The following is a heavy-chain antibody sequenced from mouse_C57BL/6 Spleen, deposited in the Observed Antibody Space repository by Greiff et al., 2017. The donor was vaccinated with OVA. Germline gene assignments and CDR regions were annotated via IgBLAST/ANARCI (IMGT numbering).Heavy chain of an antibody. CDR3: ASGSSGYVG. J-gene: IGHJ3*01. V-gene: IGHV1-82*01. Sequence: VQLKESGPELVKPGASVKISCKASGYAFSSSWMNWVKQRPGKGLEWIGRIYPGDGDTNYNGKFKGKATLTADKSSSTAYMQLSSLTSEDSAVYFCASGSSGYVGWGQGTLVTVSA. CDR1: GYAFSSSW. CDR2: IYPGDGDT. D-gene: IGHD3-2*02.